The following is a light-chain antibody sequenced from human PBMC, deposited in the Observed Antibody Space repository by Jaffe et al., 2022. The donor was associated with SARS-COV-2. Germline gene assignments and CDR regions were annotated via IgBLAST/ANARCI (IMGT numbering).Light chain of an antibody. J-gene: IGKJ1*01. CDR2: GAS. CDR3: QQYDNWPPWT. CDR1: QSVRSN. Sequence: EILMTQSPGTLSVSPGARAILSCRASQSVRSNLAWYQQKPGQAPRLLIYGASTRATGIPAKFSGSGSGTEFTLTISSLQSEDIAVYFCQQYDNWPPWTFGQGTKVEI. V-gene: IGKV3-15*01.